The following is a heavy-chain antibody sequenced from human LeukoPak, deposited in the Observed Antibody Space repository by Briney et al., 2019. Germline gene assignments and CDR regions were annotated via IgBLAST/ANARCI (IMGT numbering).Heavy chain of an antibody. D-gene: IGHD3-22*01. Sequence: GGSLRLSCAASGFTFSNYAMSWVRQAPGKGLEWVSGIRGNGGSTYYADSVKGRFTISRDNSKSTLYLQMNSLRAEDTAIYYCAKDTGYYYDSAGYYFDYWGQGILVTVSS. V-gene: IGHV3-23*01. CDR1: GFTFSNYA. J-gene: IGHJ4*02. CDR3: AKDTGYYYDSAGYYFDY. CDR2: IRGNGGST.